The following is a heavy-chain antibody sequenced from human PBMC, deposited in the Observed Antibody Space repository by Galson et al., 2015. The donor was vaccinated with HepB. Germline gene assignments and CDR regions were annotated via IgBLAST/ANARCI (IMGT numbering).Heavy chain of an antibody. CDR3: ARGYSRSWYSGLGF. V-gene: IGHV3-53*01. D-gene: IGHD6-13*01. Sequence: SLRLSCAASGFTVSSNYMSWVRQAPGRGLECVSVIYSGGNTNYADSGRGRFIISGDNSKNTLYLQMNNLRVDDTAVYYCARGYSRSWYSGLGFWGQGTLVTVSS. J-gene: IGHJ4*02. CDR1: GFTVSSNY. CDR2: IYSGGNT.